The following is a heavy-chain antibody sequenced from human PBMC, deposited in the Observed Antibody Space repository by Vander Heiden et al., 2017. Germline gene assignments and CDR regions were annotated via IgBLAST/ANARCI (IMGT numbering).Heavy chain of an antibody. V-gene: IGHV3-23*01. D-gene: IGHD3-22*01. CDR1: GISFSGYA. CDR2: ISGAGGRT. CDR3: ATIDSGYFDY. J-gene: IGHJ4*02. Sequence: EVQLLESGGGLVQPGGSLRLSCAASGISFSGYALSWVRQAPGKGLEWVSAISGAGGRTYYAVSVKGRFTVSRDTSKNTLYLQMNSLRAEDTAVYYCATIDSGYFDYWGQGTLVTVSS.